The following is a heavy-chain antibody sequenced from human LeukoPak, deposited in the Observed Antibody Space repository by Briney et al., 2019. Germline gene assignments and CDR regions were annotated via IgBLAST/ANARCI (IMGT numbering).Heavy chain of an antibody. CDR1: GYTFTSYG. J-gene: IGHJ4*02. D-gene: IGHD3-3*01. CDR3: ARDYLGIEDFWSGYAAH. CDR2: ISAYNGNT. Sequence: GASVKVSCKASGYTFTSYGISWVRQAPGQGLEWMGWISAYNGNTNYAQKLRGRVTMTTDTSTSTAYMELRSLRSDDTAVYYCARDYLGIEDFWSGYAAHWGQGTLVTVSS. V-gene: IGHV1-18*01.